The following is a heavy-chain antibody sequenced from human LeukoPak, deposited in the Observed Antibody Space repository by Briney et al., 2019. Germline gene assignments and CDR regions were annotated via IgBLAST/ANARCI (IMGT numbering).Heavy chain of an antibody. CDR1: GGSISSGGYY. V-gene: IGHV4-31*03. Sequence: SETLSLTCTVSGGSISSGGYYWSWIRQHPGKGLEWIGYIYYSGSTYYNPSLKSRVTISVDTSKNQFSLKLSSVTAADTAVYYCAKGEQLVLLFVYWGQGTLVTVSS. CDR3: AKGEQLVLLFVY. CDR2: IYYSGST. J-gene: IGHJ4*02. D-gene: IGHD6-13*01.